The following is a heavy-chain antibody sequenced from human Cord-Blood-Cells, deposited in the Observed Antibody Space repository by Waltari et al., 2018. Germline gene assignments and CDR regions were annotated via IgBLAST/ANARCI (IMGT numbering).Heavy chain of an antibody. CDR2: INHSGIT. Sequence: QVQLQQWGAGLLKPSETLSLTCAVYGGSFSGYYWSWISQPPGKGLEWIGEINHSGITNYHPSLKSRVTISVDTSKNQFSLKLSSVTAADTAVYYCARGLYNWNDAPFDYWGQGTLVTVSS. D-gene: IGHD1-20*01. V-gene: IGHV4-34*01. CDR1: GGSFSGYY. CDR3: ARGLYNWNDAPFDY. J-gene: IGHJ4*02.